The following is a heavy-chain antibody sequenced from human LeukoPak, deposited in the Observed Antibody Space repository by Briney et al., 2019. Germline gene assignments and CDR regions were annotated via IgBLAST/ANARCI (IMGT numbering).Heavy chain of an antibody. CDR1: GYRFTSYW. Sequence: GESLKISCKGSGYRFTSYWIGWVRQMPGKGLEWMGIIYPGDSDTRYSPSFQGQVTISVDNSISTAYLQWSSLKASDTTMYYCARGRFGGYEYFDYWGQGTLVTVSS. CDR3: ARGRFGGYEYFDY. V-gene: IGHV5-51*01. D-gene: IGHD3-10*01. J-gene: IGHJ4*02. CDR2: IYPGDSDT.